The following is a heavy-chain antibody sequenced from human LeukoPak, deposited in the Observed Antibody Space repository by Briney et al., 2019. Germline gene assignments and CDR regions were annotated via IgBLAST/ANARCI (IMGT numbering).Heavy chain of an antibody. D-gene: IGHD3-10*01. CDR1: GFTLSSYA. V-gene: IGHV3-23*01. CDR2: IRGTGTST. J-gene: IGHJ4*02. Sequence: GGSLRLSCAASGFTLSSYAMSWVRQAPGKGLEWVSAIRGTGTSTYYADSVKGRFTISRDNSKNTLYLQMNSLRAEDTAVYYCAKVTYGSGTYGAFDYWGQGTLVTVSS. CDR3: AKVTYGSGTYGAFDY.